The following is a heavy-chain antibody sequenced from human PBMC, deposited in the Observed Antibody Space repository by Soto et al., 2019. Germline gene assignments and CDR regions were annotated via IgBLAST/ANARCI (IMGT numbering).Heavy chain of an antibody. CDR1: GFTFSSYS. V-gene: IGHV3-21*01. CDR2: ISSSSSYI. J-gene: IGHJ4*02. D-gene: IGHD3-3*01. Sequence: EVQLVESGGGLVKPGGSLRLSCAASGFTFSSYSMNWVRQAPGKGLEWVSSISSSSSYIYYADSEKGRFTISRDNAKNSLYLQMNSLSAEDTAVYYCARDLNTYYDFWSGYYNYWGQGTLVTVSS. CDR3: ARDLNTYYDFWSGYYNY.